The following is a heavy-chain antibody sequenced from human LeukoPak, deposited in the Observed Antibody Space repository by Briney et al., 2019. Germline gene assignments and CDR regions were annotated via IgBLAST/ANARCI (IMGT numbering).Heavy chain of an antibody. CDR2: IYHSGNT. D-gene: IGHD2-15*01. V-gene: IGHV4-38-2*01. Sequence: SETLSLTCVVSDYSISSGYHWGWIRQPPGQRLEWIGSIYHSGNTYYNPSLKSRVSLSVDASMNQFSLKVTSVTAADTAVYYCARTRYCSGATCFSPELFDSWGQGTLATVSS. CDR3: ARTRYCSGATCFSPELFDS. J-gene: IGHJ4*02. CDR1: DYSISSGYH.